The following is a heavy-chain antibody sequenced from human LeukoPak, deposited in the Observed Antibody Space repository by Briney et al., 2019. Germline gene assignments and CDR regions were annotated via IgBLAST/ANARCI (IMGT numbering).Heavy chain of an antibody. J-gene: IGHJ4*02. V-gene: IGHV1-69*05. CDR1: GGTFSTHG. D-gene: IGHD5-12*01. CDR3: ARGDSGYDYGFDY. CDR2: IIPIFGTT. Sequence: ASVKVSCKASGGTFSTHGINWVRQATGQGLEWMGGIIPIFGTTNYAQKFQGRVTITTDEPTSTGYMELRSLRSDDTAVYFCARGDSGYDYGFDYWGQGTLVTVSS.